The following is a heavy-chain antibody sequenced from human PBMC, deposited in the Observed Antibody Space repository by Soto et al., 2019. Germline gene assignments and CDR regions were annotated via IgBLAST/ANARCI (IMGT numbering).Heavy chain of an antibody. J-gene: IGHJ4*02. CDR2: INHSGST. CDR3: ARTTLYSSSCFDC. V-gene: IGHV4-34*01. CDR1: GGSFSGYY. D-gene: IGHD6-13*01. Sequence: SETLSLTCAVYGGSFSGYYWSWIRQPPGKGLDWIGEINHSGSTNYNPSLKSRVTISVDTSKNQFSLKLNSVTAADTAVYYCARTTLYSSSCFDCWGQGTLVTVSS.